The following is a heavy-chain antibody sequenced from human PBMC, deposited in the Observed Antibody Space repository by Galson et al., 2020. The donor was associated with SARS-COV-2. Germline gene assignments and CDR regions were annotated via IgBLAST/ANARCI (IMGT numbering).Heavy chain of an antibody. D-gene: IGHD3-16*01. Sequence: GGSLRLSCAASGFTFSSYWMNCVRQAQGKGLVWVSRINNDGSSTTYADSVKGRCTISRDNATNTLYLQMNSQRAEDTAVYYCARVPPVRDARLGDPVGSWCQGTLVTVSS. CDR3: ARVPPVRDARLGDPVGS. CDR1: GFTFSSYW. CDR2: INNDGSST. V-gene: IGHV3-74*01. J-gene: IGHJ5*02.